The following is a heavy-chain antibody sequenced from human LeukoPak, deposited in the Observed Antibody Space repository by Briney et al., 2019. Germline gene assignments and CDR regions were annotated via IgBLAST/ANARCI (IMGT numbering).Heavy chain of an antibody. CDR1: GYSFTSYW. CDR3: ARYYLYDSSGYPPYYFDY. CDR2: IYPGDSDT. Sequence: NTGESLKISCKGSGYSFTSYWIGWVRQMPGKGLEWMGIIYPGDSDTRYSPSFQGQVTISADKSISTAYLQWSSLKASDTAMYYCARYYLYDSSGYPPYYFDYWGQGTLVTVSS. D-gene: IGHD3-22*01. V-gene: IGHV5-51*03. J-gene: IGHJ4*02.